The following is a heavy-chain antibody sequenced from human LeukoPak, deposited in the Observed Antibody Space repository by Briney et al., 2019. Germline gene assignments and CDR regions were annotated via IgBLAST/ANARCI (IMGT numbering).Heavy chain of an antibody. CDR3: ARGRPGGSRSFNY. J-gene: IGHJ4*02. CDR2: INQSGST. Sequence: SETLSLTCDVYGGSFSGYYWSWIRQPPGKGLEWIGGINQSGSTNYNPSLKSRVTISVDTSKNQFSLTLSSVCAAVTAVYYCARGRPGGSRSFNYWGQGTLVTVSS. D-gene: IGHD6-13*01. CDR1: GGSFSGYY. V-gene: IGHV4-34*01.